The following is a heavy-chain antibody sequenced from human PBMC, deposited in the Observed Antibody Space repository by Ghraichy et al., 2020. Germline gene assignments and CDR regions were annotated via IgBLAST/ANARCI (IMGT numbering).Heavy chain of an antibody. D-gene: IGHD4-23*01. CDR2: ITSSSRTR. Sequence: LTCVGSGFTFSSYSMNWVRQSPGKGLEWVSYITSSSRTRFYADSVKGRFTISRDNAQNSLYLQMNSLTDEDTAVYYCARGSTVVRFYYYDGMDVWGQGTTVTVS. CDR1: GFTFSSYS. V-gene: IGHV3-48*02. CDR3: ARGSTVVRFYYYDGMDV. J-gene: IGHJ6*02.